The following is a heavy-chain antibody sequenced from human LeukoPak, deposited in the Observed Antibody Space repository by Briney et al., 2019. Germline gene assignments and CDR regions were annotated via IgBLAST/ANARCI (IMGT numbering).Heavy chain of an antibody. CDR2: ISSSSSYI. CDR3: ARDANNWNDANDGGGTEVYYFDY. Sequence: KSGGSLRLSCAASGFTFSSYSMNWVRQAPGKGLEWVSSISSSSSYIYYADSVKGGFTISRDNAKNSLYLQMNSMRAEDTTVYYCARDANNWNDANDGGGTEVYYFDYWGQGTLVTVSS. D-gene: IGHD1-1*01. CDR1: GFTFSSYS. J-gene: IGHJ4*02. V-gene: IGHV3-21*01.